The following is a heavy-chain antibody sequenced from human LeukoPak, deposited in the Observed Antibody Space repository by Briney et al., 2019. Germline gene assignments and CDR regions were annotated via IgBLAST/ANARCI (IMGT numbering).Heavy chain of an antibody. CDR3: ARERSYGSGSPNDAFDI. Sequence: PGGSLRLSCAASGFTFSNYWMHWVRQAPGKGLEWVSSISSGGGTIYYADSVKGRFTISRDNAKNSLFLQMNSLRAEDTAVYYCARERSYGSGSPNDAFDIWGQGTMVTVSS. V-gene: IGHV3-48*03. CDR2: ISSGGGTI. CDR1: GFTFSNYW. D-gene: IGHD3-10*01. J-gene: IGHJ3*02.